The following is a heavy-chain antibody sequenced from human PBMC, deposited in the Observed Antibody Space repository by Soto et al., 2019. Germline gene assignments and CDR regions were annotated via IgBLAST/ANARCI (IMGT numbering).Heavy chain of an antibody. CDR1: GGSISSSNW. CDR2: IYHSGST. J-gene: IGHJ3*02. V-gene: IGHV4-4*02. CDR3: XXXXXXXXXXXXXXXXAFDI. Sequence: QVQLQESGPGLVKPSGTLSLTCAVSGGSISSSNWWSXXXXXPXXGLEWIGEIYHSGSTNYNPSLKSRVTISVDKXKXXXXXXXXXXXXXXXXXXXXXXXXXXXXXXXXXXXXAFDIWGQGTMVTVSS.